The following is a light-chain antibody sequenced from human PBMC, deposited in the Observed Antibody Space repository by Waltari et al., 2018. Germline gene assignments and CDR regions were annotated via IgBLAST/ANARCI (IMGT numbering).Light chain of an antibody. J-gene: IGKJ4*01. CDR3: QHLNGYPIT. CDR1: QGINYY. CDR2: FAS. Sequence: IQLTQSPSSLSASVGDRVTITCRASQGINYYLAWYQQKPGEAPKPLIYFASTLERGVPSRFSGSGSGTDFTLTISSLQPEDFATYYCQHLNGYPITFGGGTKVEIK. V-gene: IGKV1-9*01.